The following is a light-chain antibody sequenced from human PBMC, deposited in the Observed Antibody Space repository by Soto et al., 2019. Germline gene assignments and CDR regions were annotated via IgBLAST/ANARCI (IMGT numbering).Light chain of an antibody. Sequence: QLVLTQPPSASGTPGQRVTISCSGSRSNIGSNYVHWYQQLPGTAPKLLFYRNNNRPSGVPGRFSASKSDTSASLVISGLRSEDEADYYCAAWDDRLSGRVFGGGTKLTVL. J-gene: IGLJ3*02. CDR2: RNN. V-gene: IGLV1-47*01. CDR3: AAWDDRLSGRV. CDR1: RSNIGSNY.